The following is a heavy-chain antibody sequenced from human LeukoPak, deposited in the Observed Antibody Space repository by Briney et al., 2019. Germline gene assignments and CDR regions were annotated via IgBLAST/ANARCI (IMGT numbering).Heavy chain of an antibody. J-gene: IGHJ6*04. CDR3: TRLTERYNWNDYYYYGMDV. D-gene: IGHD1-1*01. Sequence: GGSLRLSCAASGFTFSGSAMHWVRQASEKGLEWVGRIRSKANSYATAYAASVKGRFTISRDDSKNTAYLQMNSLKTEDTAVYYCTRLTERYNWNDYYYYGMDVWGKGTTVTVSS. CDR1: GFTFSGSA. V-gene: IGHV3-73*01. CDR2: IRSKANSYAT.